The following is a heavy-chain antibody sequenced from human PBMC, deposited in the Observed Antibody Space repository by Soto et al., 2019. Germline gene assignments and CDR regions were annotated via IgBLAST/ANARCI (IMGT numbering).Heavy chain of an antibody. CDR1: GGSFSGYY. V-gene: IGHV4-34*01. CDR3: ARARLIQYYDFWSGYYPPNPRTLDY. CDR2: INHSGST. J-gene: IGHJ4*02. Sequence: SETLSLTCAVYGGSFSGYYWSWIRQPPGKGLEWIGEINHSGSTNYNPSLKSRVTISVDTSKNQFSLKLSSVTAADTAVYYCARARLIQYYDFWSGYYPPNPRTLDYWGQGTLVTV. D-gene: IGHD3-3*01.